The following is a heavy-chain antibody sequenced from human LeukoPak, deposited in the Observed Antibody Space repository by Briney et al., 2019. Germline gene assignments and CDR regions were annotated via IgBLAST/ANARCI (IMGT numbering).Heavy chain of an antibody. CDR3: AREERTFYSSWSPFDY. J-gene: IGHJ4*02. V-gene: IGHV4-39*07. CDR2: IYYSGST. CDR1: GGSISSSSYY. D-gene: IGHD6-13*01. Sequence: SETLSLTCTVSGGSISSSSYYWGWIRQPPGKGLEWIGSIYYSGSTYYNPSLKSRVTISVDTSKNQFSLKLSSVTAADTAMYYCAREERTFYSSWSPFDYWGQGTLVTVSS.